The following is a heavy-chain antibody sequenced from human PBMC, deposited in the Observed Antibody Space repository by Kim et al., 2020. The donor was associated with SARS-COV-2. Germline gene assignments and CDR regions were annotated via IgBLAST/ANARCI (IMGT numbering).Heavy chain of an antibody. Sequence: SPSFQGQVTISADKSISTAYLQWRSLKASDTAMYYCARRGIGLYYYGMDVWGQGTTVTVSS. CDR3: ARRGIGLYYYGMDV. J-gene: IGHJ6*02. D-gene: IGHD3-16*01. V-gene: IGHV5-51*01.